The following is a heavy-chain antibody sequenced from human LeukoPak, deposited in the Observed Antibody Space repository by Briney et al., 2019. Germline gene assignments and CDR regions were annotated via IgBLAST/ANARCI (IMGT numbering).Heavy chain of an antibody. D-gene: IGHD6-13*01. CDR1: RFTFSSYG. Sequence: SGGSLRLSCAASRFTFSSYGMHWVRQAPGKGLQWVAYIRYDGSNQYYADSAKGRFTISRDNSKNTLYQQMNSLRSEDTAVYYCAKDDSTSWYYFDYWGQGTLVTVSS. V-gene: IGHV3-30*02. CDR2: IRYDGSNQ. J-gene: IGHJ4*02. CDR3: AKDDSTSWYYFDY.